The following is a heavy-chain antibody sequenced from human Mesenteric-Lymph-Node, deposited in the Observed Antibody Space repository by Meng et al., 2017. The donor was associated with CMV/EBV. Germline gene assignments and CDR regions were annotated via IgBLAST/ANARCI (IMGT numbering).Heavy chain of an antibody. CDR1: GFTFSTYS. J-gene: IGHJ4*02. V-gene: IGHV3-48*04. CDR3: ARGGGSFDY. CDR2: ISPTSSTI. D-gene: IGHD1-26*01. Sequence: GESLKISCAASGFTFSTYSMNWVRQAPGKGLEWVSYISPTSSTIYYADSVKGRFTISRDNAKNSLYLQMNSLRAEDTAVYYCARGGGSFDYWGQGTLVTVSS.